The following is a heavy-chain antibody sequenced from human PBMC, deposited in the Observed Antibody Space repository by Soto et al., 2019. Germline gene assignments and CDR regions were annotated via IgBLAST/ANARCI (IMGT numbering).Heavy chain of an antibody. D-gene: IGHD1-1*01. CDR2: ISSGPFTI. Sequence: PAGAQTVLSVVSGFSFSASHMTSVRQIPGKGLEWIQSISSGPFTISYAASVKGRFTISRDDGHNSLFVQMDSLRAQDTALYYCARDTTRLQHSGPGTMLADSS. CDR1: GFSFSASH. J-gene: IGHJ1*01. V-gene: IGHV3-11*01. CDR3: ARDTTRLQH.